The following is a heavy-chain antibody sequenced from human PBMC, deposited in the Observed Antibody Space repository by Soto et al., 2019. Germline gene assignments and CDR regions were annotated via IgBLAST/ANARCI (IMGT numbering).Heavy chain of an antibody. Sequence: EVQLVDSGGGLVQPEGSLRLSCAASGFTFINYAMHWVRQAPGKGLEYVSAISHDGISTFYANSVKGRFTVSRDNYKNTLFLQMGSLRVEDTAIYYCARSGCSRTYCYDYWGQRTLVTVSS. CDR2: ISHDGIST. J-gene: IGHJ4*02. D-gene: IGHD2-15*01. CDR3: ARSGCSRTYCYDY. CDR1: GFTFINYA. V-gene: IGHV3-64*01.